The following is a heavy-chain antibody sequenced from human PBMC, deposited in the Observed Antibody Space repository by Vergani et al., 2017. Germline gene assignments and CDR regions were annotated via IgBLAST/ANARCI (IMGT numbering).Heavy chain of an antibody. D-gene: IGHD3-10*01. CDR1: GGSISSGDYY. V-gene: IGHV4-30-4*08. Sequence: QVQLQESGPGLVKPSQTLSLTCTVSGGSISSGDYYWSWIRQPPRKGLEWIGYTYYSGSTYYNPSLKSRVTISVDTAKNQFSLKLSSVTAADTAVYYCARVGLVWGVSYYYYCYGMDVWGQGTLVTVSS. CDR3: ARVGLVWGVSYYYYCYGMDV. J-gene: IGHJ6*02. CDR2: TYYSGST.